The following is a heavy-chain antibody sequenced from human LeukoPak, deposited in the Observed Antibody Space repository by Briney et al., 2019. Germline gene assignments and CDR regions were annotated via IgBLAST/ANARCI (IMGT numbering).Heavy chain of an antibody. Sequence: ASVKVSCKASGYTFTGYGISWVRQAPGQGLEWMGGIIPIFGTANYAQKFQGRVTITADESTTTAYMELRSLRSDDTAVYYCARDGHRMYYYDTSAYRFDYWGQGTLVTVSS. CDR1: GYTFTGYG. CDR3: ARDGHRMYYYDTSAYRFDY. J-gene: IGHJ4*02. CDR2: IIPIFGTA. D-gene: IGHD3-22*01. V-gene: IGHV1-69*13.